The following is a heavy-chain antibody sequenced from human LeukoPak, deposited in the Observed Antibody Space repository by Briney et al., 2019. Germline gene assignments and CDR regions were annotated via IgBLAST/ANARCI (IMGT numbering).Heavy chain of an antibody. V-gene: IGHV3-73*01. Sequence: GGSLRLSCAASGFTFSSYSMNWVRQAPGKGLEWVGRIRSKANSYATAYAASVKGRFTISRDDSKNTAYLQMNSLKTEDTAVYYCTSPQDIVLVPAERMAFDIWGQGTMVTVSS. D-gene: IGHD2-2*01. CDR3: TSPQDIVLVPAERMAFDI. CDR2: IRSKANSYAT. J-gene: IGHJ3*02. CDR1: GFTFSSYS.